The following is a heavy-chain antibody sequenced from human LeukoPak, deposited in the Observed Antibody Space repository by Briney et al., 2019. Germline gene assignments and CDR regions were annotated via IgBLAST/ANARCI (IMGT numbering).Heavy chain of an antibody. CDR3: ARQWGDTAMVNGMDV. J-gene: IGHJ6*02. Sequence: SETLSLTCTVSGGYISSSGYHWGWIRQSPGKGLQWIGSIYYSGSTYHNPSLKSRVTISVDTSKNQFSLKLNSVTAADTAVYYCARQWGDTAMVNGMDVWGQGTTVTVSS. D-gene: IGHD5-18*01. CDR2: IYYSGST. CDR1: GGYISSSGYH. V-gene: IGHV4-39*01.